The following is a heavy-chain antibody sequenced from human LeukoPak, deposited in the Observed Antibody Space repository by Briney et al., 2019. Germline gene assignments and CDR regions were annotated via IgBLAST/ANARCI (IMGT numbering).Heavy chain of an antibody. CDR1: GDSISRGRYY. V-gene: IGHV4-61*02. J-gene: IGHJ4*02. CDR3: ARSFSEKYYFES. Sequence: SETLSHTCTVSGDSISRGRYYWSWVRQPAGKELEWIGRIYASGKTDYNPYTPSLKSRVAMSLDTSKNQVSLYLTSVTAADTAMYFCARSFSEKYYFESWGQGTLVTVSS. CDR2: IYASGKT. D-gene: IGHD1-26*01.